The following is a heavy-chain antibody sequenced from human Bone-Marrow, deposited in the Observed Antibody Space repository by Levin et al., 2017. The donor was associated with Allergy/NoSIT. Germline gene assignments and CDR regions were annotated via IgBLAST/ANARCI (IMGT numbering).Heavy chain of an antibody. CDR2: IFHTGNT. D-gene: IGHD6-19*01. Sequence: PGGSLRLSCSVSGGSINSDSYQWGWVRQPPGTGLEWIGKIFHTGNTYYSPSLKSRVTISVDTSKNNFSLKLTSVTAADTAVYFCARVAYILVAGFVYFDYWGQGALVTVSS. J-gene: IGHJ4*02. CDR3: ARVAYILVAGFVYFDY. CDR1: GGSINSDSYQ. V-gene: IGHV4-39*02.